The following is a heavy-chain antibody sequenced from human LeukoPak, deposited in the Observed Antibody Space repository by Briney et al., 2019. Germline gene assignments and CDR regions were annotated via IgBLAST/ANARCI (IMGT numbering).Heavy chain of an antibody. CDR1: GFTLTDYY. CDR2: INPNSGGT. Sequence: ASVKVSCKASGFTLTDYYMHWVRQAPGQGLEWMGRINPNSGGTNYAQKFQGRVTMTRDTSISTVYMELSRLRSDDTAVYYCARVGYYESSGYYEYWGQGTLVTVSS. V-gene: IGHV1-2*06. J-gene: IGHJ4*02. CDR3: ARVGYYESSGYYEY. D-gene: IGHD3-22*01.